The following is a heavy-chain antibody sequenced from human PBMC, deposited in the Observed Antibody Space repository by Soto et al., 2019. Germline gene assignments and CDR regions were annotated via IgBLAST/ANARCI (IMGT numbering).Heavy chain of an antibody. CDR3: ARGRSYYGAGSLNWFDP. V-gene: IGHV4-34*01. J-gene: IGHJ5*02. CDR2: ITTAGTT. Sequence: KPSETLSLTCGVSGGSFSGYYWSWLRQPPGKGLKWIGEITTAGTTDSNPSLKSRVTVSVDTSKNQFSLTMTSVTAADTALYYCARGRSYYGAGSLNWFDPWGQGTQVTVSS. D-gene: IGHD3-10*01. CDR1: GGSFSGYY.